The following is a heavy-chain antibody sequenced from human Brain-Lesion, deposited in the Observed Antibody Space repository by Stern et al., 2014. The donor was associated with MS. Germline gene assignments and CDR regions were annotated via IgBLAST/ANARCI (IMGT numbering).Heavy chain of an antibody. CDR2: INPNTGGT. Sequence: VQLVDSGAEVKKPGASVKVSCKTSGYIFIGYYIHWVRQAPGQGLEWMAWINPNTGGTKYAQKFQGRVTMSRDTSISTAYVELSSLTSDDTAVYYCARDHYLGMDVWGQGTTGTVSS. J-gene: IGHJ6*02. CDR1: GYIFIGYY. V-gene: IGHV1-2*02. CDR3: ARDHYLGMDV. D-gene: IGHD1-26*01.